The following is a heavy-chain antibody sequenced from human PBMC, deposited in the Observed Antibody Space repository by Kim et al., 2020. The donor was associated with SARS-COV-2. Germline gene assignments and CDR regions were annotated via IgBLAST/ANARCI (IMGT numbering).Heavy chain of an antibody. CDR3: ARAYCSSTSCYAYYYYGMDV. CDR1: GASIRSSSYY. Sequence: SETLSLTCTVSGASIRSSSYYWGWIRQPPGKGLEWIGTIYYSGSTYYNPSLKSRVTISVDTSKNQFSLKLSSVTAADTAVYYCARAYCSSTSCYAYYYYGMDVWGQGTTVTVSS. D-gene: IGHD2-2*01. V-gene: IGHV4-39*01. CDR2: IYYSGST. J-gene: IGHJ6*02.